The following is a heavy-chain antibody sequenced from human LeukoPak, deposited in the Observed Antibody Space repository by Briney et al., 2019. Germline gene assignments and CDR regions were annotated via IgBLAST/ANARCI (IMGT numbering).Heavy chain of an antibody. CDR3: ARDMSGPVDY. V-gene: IGHV3-30*03. Sequence: GGSLRLSCAASGFTFSRNWMTWVRQAPGKGLEWVAVISYDGSNKYYADSVKGRFTISRDNSKNTLYLQMNSLRAEDTAVYYCARDMSGPVDYWGQGTLVTVSS. J-gene: IGHJ4*02. CDR1: GFTFSRNW. CDR2: ISYDGSNK. D-gene: IGHD3-3*01.